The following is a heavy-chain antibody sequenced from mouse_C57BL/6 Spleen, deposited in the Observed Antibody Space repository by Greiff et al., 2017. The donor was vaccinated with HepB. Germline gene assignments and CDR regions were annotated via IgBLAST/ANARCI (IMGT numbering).Heavy chain of an antibody. CDR3: AREFDYDGDYYAMDY. CDR1: GYTFTDYN. Sequence: EVQLQQSGPELVKPGASVKMSCKASGYTFTDYNMHWVKQSHGKSLEWIGYINPNNGGTSYNQKFKGKATLTVNKSSSTAYMELRSLTSEDSAVYYCAREFDYDGDYYAMDYWGQGTSVTVSS. CDR2: INPNNGGT. D-gene: IGHD2-4*01. V-gene: IGHV1-22*01. J-gene: IGHJ4*01.